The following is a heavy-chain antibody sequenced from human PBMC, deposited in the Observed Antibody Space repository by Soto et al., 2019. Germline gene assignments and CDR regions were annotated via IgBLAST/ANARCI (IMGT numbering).Heavy chain of an antibody. CDR2: ISGSGGST. D-gene: IGHD2-2*01. CDR1: GFTFSSYA. Sequence: PGGSLRLSCAASGFTFSSYAMSRVRQAPGKGLEWVSAISGSGGSTYYADSVKGRFTISRDNSKNTLYLQMNSLRAEDTAVYYCAKEPDIVVVPAATGVDYWGQGTLVTVSS. CDR3: AKEPDIVVVPAATGVDY. J-gene: IGHJ4*02. V-gene: IGHV3-23*01.